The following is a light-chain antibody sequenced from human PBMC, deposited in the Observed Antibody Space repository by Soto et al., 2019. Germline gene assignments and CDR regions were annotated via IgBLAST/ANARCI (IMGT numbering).Light chain of an antibody. Sequence: DIQMTQSPSSLSASVGDRVSITCRTSQGIETYLNWYQQKSGKAPKLLIYAASTLQSGVSSRFSGSGSGTDFTLTISSLQPGDVATYYCQKYDDAPLSFGGGTKVEI. CDR2: AAS. CDR3: QKYDDAPLS. V-gene: IGKV1-27*01. J-gene: IGKJ4*01. CDR1: QGIETY.